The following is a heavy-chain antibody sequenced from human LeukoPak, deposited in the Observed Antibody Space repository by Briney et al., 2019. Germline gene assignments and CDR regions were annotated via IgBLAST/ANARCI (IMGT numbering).Heavy chain of an antibody. V-gene: IGHV4-31*03. CDR2: SYYSGST. Sequence: SETLSLTCTVSSGSFTSGGYYWSWIRQHPGKGLEWFGYSYYSGSTYYNPSLKSRVTISVDTSKIQCSLKLSAVTAADRAVYYCARGRDSSSWYVHYGDYWGQGTLVTVSS. D-gene: IGHD6-13*01. CDR3: ARGRDSSSWYVHYGDY. J-gene: IGHJ4*02. CDR1: SGSFTSGGYY.